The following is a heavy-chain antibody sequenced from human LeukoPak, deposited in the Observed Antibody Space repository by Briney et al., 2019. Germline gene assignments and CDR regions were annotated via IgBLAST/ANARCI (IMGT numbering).Heavy chain of an antibody. CDR1: GYSFTSYW. V-gene: IGHV5-51*01. Sequence: GESLKISCKGSGYSFTSYWIGWVRQMPGKGLEWMGIIYPGDSDTRYSPSFQGQVTISADKSISTAYLQWSSLKASDTAMYYCARTRDVEMATILFDYWSQGTLVTVSS. J-gene: IGHJ4*02. CDR2: IYPGDSDT. CDR3: ARTRDVEMATILFDY. D-gene: IGHD5-24*01.